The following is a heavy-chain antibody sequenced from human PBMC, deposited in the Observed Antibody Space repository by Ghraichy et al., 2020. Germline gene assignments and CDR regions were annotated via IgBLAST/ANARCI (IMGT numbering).Heavy chain of an antibody. CDR3: ARDYGSNDYWSGYYAN. V-gene: IGHV3-7*03. CDR1: GFIFSDYW. J-gene: IGHJ4*02. D-gene: IGHD3-3*01. CDR2: IKQHGREK. Sequence: GGALRLSCAASGFIFSDYWMSWVRQAPGKGLEWVTNIKQHGREKYYVDSVKGRFTISRDDAKNSLFLQMNSLRVDDTAVYYCARDYGSNDYWSGYYANWGQGTLVSVSS.